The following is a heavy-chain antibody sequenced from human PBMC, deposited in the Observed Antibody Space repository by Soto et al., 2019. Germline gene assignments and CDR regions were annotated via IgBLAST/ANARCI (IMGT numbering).Heavy chain of an antibody. CDR1: GFTFSSYA. CDR2: ISYDGSIE. CDR3: ATGVPVAVTDY. Sequence: QVQLVESGGGVVQPGRSLRLSCAASGFTFSSYAMHWVRQAPGKGLEWVAVISYDGSIEYYADSVKGRFTISRDSSKNTLYLQMHSLTPEDTAIYYCATGVPVAVTDYCGQGTLVTVSS. D-gene: IGHD6-19*01. J-gene: IGHJ4*02. V-gene: IGHV3-30-3*01.